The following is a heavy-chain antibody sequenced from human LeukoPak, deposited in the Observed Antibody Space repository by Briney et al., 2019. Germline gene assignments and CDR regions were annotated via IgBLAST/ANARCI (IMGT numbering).Heavy chain of an antibody. CDR1: GGTFSSYA. CDR2: IIPIFGTA. J-gene: IGHJ4*02. CDR3: ARDYIDMGFGELLPKGGCDY. D-gene: IGHD3-10*01. V-gene: IGHV1-69*05. Sequence: VASVKVSCKASGGTFSSYAISWVRQAPGQGLEWMGGIIPIFGTANYAQKFQGRVTMTTDTSTSTAYMELRSLRSDDTAVYYCARDYIDMGFGELLPKGGCDYWGQGTLVTVSS.